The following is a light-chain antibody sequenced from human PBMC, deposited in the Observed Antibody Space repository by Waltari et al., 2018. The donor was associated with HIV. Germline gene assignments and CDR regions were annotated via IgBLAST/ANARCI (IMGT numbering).Light chain of an antibody. J-gene: IGLJ3*02. CDR2: LNSDGCH. Sequence: QLVLTQSPSASASLGASVKLTCTLSSGHSSYAIAWHQQQPEKGPRYLMKLNSDGCHSKGDGIPDRFSGSSSGAERYLTISSLQSEDEADYYCQTWGTGFWVFGGGTKLTVL. V-gene: IGLV4-69*01. CDR1: SGHSSYA. CDR3: QTWGTGFWV.